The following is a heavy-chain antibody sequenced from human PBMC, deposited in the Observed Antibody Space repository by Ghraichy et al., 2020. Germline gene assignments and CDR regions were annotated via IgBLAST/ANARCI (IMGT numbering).Heavy chain of an antibody. CDR3: AILSIANYGMDV. D-gene: IGHD6-6*01. V-gene: IGHV4-39*01. J-gene: IGHJ6*02. CDR1: GGSISSSSYY. Sequence: SETLSLTCTVSGGSISSSSYYWGWIRQPPGKGLEWIGSIYYSGSTYYNPSLKSRVTISVDTSKNQFSLKLSSVTAADTAVYYCAILSIANYGMDVWGQGTTVTV. CDR2: IYYSGST.